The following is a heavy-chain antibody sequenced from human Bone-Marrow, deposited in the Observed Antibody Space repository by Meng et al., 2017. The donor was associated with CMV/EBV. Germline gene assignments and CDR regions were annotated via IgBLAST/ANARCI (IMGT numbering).Heavy chain of an antibody. Sequence: GESLKISCAASGFTLSSYAMSWVRQAPGKGLEWVAFIRYDGSNKYYAASVKGRFTISRDNSKNTLYLQMNSLRAEDTAVYYCAKDLALLTIFGVGDYWGQGTLVTVSS. CDR1: GFTLSSYA. J-gene: IGHJ4*02. CDR3: AKDLALLTIFGVGDY. CDR2: IRYDGSNK. D-gene: IGHD3-3*01. V-gene: IGHV3-30*02.